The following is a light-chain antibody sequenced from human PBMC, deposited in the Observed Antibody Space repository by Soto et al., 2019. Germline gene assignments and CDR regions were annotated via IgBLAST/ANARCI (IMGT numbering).Light chain of an antibody. V-gene: IGKV3-15*01. CDR2: GAS. J-gene: IGKJ1*01. CDR3: QQYNNWQWT. CDR1: QSVSSN. Sequence: IVLTQSPATLSLSPGERATLSCGASQSVSSNLAWYQQKPGQAPRLLIYGASTRATGIPARFSGSVSGTEGTITISSLQSEDGSVYYCQQYNNWQWTFGQGTKVDIK.